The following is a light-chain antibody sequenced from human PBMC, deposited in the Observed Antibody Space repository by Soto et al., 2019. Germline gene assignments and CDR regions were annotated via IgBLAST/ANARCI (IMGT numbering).Light chain of an antibody. J-gene: IGLJ2*01. CDR3: CSYAGSYTFI. CDR2: DVN. Sequence: QSALTQPRSVSESPGQSVTISCTGTSSDVGGYNYVSWYQQHPGKAPKLMIYDVNKRPSGVPDRFSGSKSGNTASLTISGLQAEDEADYYCCSYAGSYTFIFGGGIKLTVL. CDR1: SSDVGGYNY. V-gene: IGLV2-11*01.